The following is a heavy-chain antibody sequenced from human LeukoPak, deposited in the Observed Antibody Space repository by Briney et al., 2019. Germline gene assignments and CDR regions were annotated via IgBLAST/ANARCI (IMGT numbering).Heavy chain of an antibody. CDR2: ISDSSFTI. D-gene: IGHD3-10*01. V-gene: IGHV3-48*01. J-gene: IGHJ4*02. CDR1: GFTFRNYG. CDR3: AREERYYYGSGSEY. Sequence: GGSLRLSCAASGFTFRNYGMNWVRQAPGKGLEWISYISDSSFTIHYADSVKGRFTISRDNGKNLLSLQMYNLRAEDTAVYYCAREERYYYGSGSEYWGQGTLVTVSS.